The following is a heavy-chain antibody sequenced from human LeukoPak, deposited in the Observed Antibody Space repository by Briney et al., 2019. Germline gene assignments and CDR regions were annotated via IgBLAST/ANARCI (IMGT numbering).Heavy chain of an antibody. J-gene: IGHJ4*02. D-gene: IGHD3-10*01. Sequence: ASVKVSCKAPGYTFTSYDINWVRQATGQGLEWMGWMNPNSGNTGYAQKFQGRVTMTRNTSISTAYMELSSLRSEDTAVYYCARTITMVRGALGYWGQGTLVTVSS. CDR2: MNPNSGNT. V-gene: IGHV1-8*01. CDR1: GYTFTSYD. CDR3: ARTITMVRGALGY.